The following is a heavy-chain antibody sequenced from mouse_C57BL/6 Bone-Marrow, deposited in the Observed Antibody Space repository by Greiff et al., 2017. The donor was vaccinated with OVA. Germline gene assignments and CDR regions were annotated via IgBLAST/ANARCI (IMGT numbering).Heavy chain of an antibody. V-gene: IGHV14-4*01. J-gene: IGHJ3*01. Sequence: EVKLQESGAELVRPGASVKLSCTASGFNIKDDYMHWVRQRPEQGLEWIGWIDPENGDTEYASKFQGKATITADTSSNTAYLQLSSLTSEDTAVYYCTTLWQAWFAYWGQGTLVTVSA. CDR3: TTLWQAWFAY. D-gene: IGHD1-1*01. CDR1: GFNIKDDY. CDR2: IDPENGDT.